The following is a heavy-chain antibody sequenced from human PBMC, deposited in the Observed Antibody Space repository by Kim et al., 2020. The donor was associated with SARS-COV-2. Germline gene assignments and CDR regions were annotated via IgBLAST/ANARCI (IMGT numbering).Heavy chain of an antibody. V-gene: IGHV4-39*06. Sequence: SETLSLTCTVSGGSVSDNTNYWGWIRQPPGMALEWIGTLYYSGETYYNPSLKSRVTISLDTSKNHFPLKLSSVTAADTAVYFCARDPVRRDAYNFDSWGQGTLVTVSS. J-gene: IGHJ4*02. CDR3: ARDPVRRDAYNFDS. CDR1: GGSVSDNTNY. D-gene: IGHD3-16*01. CDR2: LYYSGET.